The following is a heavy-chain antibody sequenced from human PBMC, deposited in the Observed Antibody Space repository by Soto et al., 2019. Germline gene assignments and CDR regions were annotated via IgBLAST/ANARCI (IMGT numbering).Heavy chain of an antibody. CDR2: IYSGGST. CDR1: GFTVSSNY. Sequence: EVQLVESGGGLIQPGGSLRLSCAASGFTVSSNYMSWVRQAPGKRLEWVSVIYSGGSTYYADSVKGRFTISRDKSKNTLYLQKNSLRADDTAVYYCARSSAWYPLFDYWGQGTLVTASS. V-gene: IGHV3-53*01. CDR3: ARSSAWYPLFDY. J-gene: IGHJ4*02. D-gene: IGHD6-19*01.